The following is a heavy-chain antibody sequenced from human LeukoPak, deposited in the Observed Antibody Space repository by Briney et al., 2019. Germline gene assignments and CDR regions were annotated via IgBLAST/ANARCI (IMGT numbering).Heavy chain of an antibody. CDR2: IKEDGSVK. D-gene: IGHD5-24*01. J-gene: IGHJ4*02. CDR3: TRVDGY. CDR1: GFTFSNYW. Sequence: PGGSLRLSCAASGFTFSNYWMSWVRQAPGKGLEWVANIKEDGSVKYYVDSVKGRFTISRDNAKNSLYLQMNSLRAEDTAVYYCTRVDGYWGQGTLVTVSS. V-gene: IGHV3-7*01.